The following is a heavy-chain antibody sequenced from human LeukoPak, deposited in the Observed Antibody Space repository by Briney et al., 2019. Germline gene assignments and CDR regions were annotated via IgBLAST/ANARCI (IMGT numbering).Heavy chain of an antibody. CDR2: VNHSGST. Sequence: SETLSLTCAVYGGSFSGYYWSWIRQPPGKGLEWIGEVNHSGSTNYNPSLKSRVTISVDTSKNQFSLKLSSVTAADTAVYYCAREEIQLWYVRDYWGQGTLVTVSS. J-gene: IGHJ4*02. D-gene: IGHD5-18*01. CDR3: AREEIQLWYVRDY. CDR1: GGSFSGYY. V-gene: IGHV4-34*01.